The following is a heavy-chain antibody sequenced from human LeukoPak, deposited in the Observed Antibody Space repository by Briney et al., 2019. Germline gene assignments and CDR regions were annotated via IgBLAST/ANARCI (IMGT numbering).Heavy chain of an antibody. CDR1: GGSISSYY. J-gene: IGHJ4*02. D-gene: IGHD5-18*01. CDR3: ARAIQLWSYPFDY. CDR2: IYYSGST. Sequence: PSETLSLTCTVSGGSISSYYWSWIRQPPGKGLEWIGYIYYSGSTNYNPSLKSRVTISVDTSKNQFSLKLSSVTAADTAVYYCARAIQLWSYPFDYWGQGTLVTVSS. V-gene: IGHV4-59*12.